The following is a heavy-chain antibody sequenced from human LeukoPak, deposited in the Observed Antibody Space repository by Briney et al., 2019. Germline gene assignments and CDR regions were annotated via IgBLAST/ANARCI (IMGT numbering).Heavy chain of an antibody. CDR1: GGSISSYY. CDR2: IYYNGNT. J-gene: IGHJ3*02. CDR3: ARHGYPGGI. Sequence: SETLSLTCTVSGGSISSYYWSWLRQPPGKGLEWIGYIYYNGNTNYNPSLKSRVTISVDTSKNQFSLKLSSVTAADTAVYYCARHGYPGGIWGQGTMVTVSS. D-gene: IGHD2-15*01. V-gene: IGHV4-59*08.